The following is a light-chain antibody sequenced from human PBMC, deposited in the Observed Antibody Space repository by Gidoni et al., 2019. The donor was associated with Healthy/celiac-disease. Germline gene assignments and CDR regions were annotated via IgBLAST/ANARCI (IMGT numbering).Light chain of an antibody. V-gene: IGKV1-39*01. J-gene: IGKJ4*01. CDR3: QQNYSTFT. CDR1: QDIRSY. CDR2: AAS. Sequence: DIQLTQSPSSLSASVGDRVTITFRASQDIRSYLNWYQQKPGKAPKLLIYAASSLQSGVPSRFSGSGSGTDFTLTISSLQPEDFATYYCQQNYSTFTFGGGTKVEIK.